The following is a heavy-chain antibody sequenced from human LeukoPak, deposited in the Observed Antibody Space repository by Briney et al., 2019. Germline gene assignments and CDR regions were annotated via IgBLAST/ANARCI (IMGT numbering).Heavy chain of an antibody. CDR3: ARSGFRDGGNYWYFDY. CDR2: ISSISEYI. J-gene: IGHJ4*02. CDR1: GFTFSTYV. Sequence: GGSLRLSCAVSGFTFSTYVMNWVRQAPGKGLEWVSSISSISEYIYYADSVKGRFTISRDNAKNSLYLEMNSLRAADTAVYYCARSGFRDGGNYWYFDYWGQGTLVTVSS. V-gene: IGHV3-21*01. D-gene: IGHD5-24*01.